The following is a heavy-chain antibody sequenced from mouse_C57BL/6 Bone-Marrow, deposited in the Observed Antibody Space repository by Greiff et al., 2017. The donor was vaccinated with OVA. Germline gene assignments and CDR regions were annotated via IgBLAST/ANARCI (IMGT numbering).Heavy chain of an antibody. D-gene: IGHD1-1*01. Sequence: EVQLQQSVAELVRPGASVKLSCTASGFNIKNTYMHWVKQRPEQGLEWIGRIDPANGNTKYAPKFQGKAPITADTSSNTAYLQLSSLTSEDTAIYYCAEDPIYYYGSSYVDYFDYWGQGTTLTVSS. CDR2: IDPANGNT. CDR1: GFNIKNTY. J-gene: IGHJ2*01. V-gene: IGHV14-3*01. CDR3: AEDPIYYYGSSYVDYFDY.